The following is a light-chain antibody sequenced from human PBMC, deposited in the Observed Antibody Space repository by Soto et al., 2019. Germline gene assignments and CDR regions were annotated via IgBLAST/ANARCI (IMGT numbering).Light chain of an antibody. V-gene: IGKV1-27*01. CDR1: LPISNY. J-gene: IGKJ4*01. CDR3: QKYKSAPLT. Sequence: DIQMTQSPSSLSASVGDRVTITCRASLPISNYLAWYQQKPEKIPNLLIYAASTLQAGVPSRFSGSSPGTDITITISSPQPEDVAPYYCQKYKSAPLTFGGGTKVEIK. CDR2: AAS.